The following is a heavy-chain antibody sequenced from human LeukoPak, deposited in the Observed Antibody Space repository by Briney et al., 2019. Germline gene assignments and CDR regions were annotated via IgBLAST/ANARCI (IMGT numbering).Heavy chain of an antibody. V-gene: IGHV6-1*01. CDR1: GDSVSSNSAA. CDR3: AGGREVLRFLEWLPKDNWFDP. J-gene: IGHJ5*02. Sequence: SQTLSLTCAISGDSVSSNSAAWNWIRQSPSRGLEWLGRTYYRSKWYNDYAVSVKSRITINPDTSKNQFSLQLNSVTPEDTAVYYCAGGREVLRFLEWLPKDNWFDPWGQGTLVTVSS. CDR2: TYYRSKWYN. D-gene: IGHD3-3*01.